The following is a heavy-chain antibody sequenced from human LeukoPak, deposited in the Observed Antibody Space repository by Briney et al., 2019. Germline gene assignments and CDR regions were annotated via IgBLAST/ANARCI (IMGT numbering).Heavy chain of an antibody. D-gene: IGHD2-15*01. V-gene: IGHV3-21*01. CDR2: ISSGSSYM. CDR3: ARGLRDIPGADHYFYYGMEV. J-gene: IGHJ6*02. Sequence: GGSLRLSCAASGFTFSSYWITWVRQAPGKGLEWVSTISSGSSYMYYADSVKGRFTISRDNAKNSLFLQMSSLRVEDTAVYYCARGLRDIPGADHYFYYGMEVWGQGTTVTVSS. CDR1: GFTFSSYW.